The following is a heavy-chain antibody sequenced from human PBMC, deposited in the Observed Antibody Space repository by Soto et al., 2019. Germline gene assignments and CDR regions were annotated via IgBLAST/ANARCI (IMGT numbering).Heavy chain of an antibody. CDR1: GYTFTDYY. CDR2: MNSNSGGT. CDR3: AKEDSRPAAWFDP. Sequence: QVQLVQSGAEVKKPGASVRVSCKASGYTFTDYYIHWVRQAPGQGLEWMGWMNSNSGGTNYAQKFHGRSTMTRDTSISTTYLELSSLTTDDTAVYYCAKEDSRPAAWFDPWGQGTLVTVSS. J-gene: IGHJ5*02. D-gene: IGHD6-13*01. V-gene: IGHV1-2*02.